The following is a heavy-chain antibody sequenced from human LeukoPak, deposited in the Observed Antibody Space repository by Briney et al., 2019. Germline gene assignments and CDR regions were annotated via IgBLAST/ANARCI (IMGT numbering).Heavy chain of an antibody. D-gene: IGHD6-6*01. CDR1: GFTLSSYA. CDR3: ARSRGSSSSYREFDY. J-gene: IGHJ4*02. V-gene: IGHV3-53*01. CDR2: VYSGGNT. Sequence: GGSLRPSCAASGFTLSSYAMTWVRQAPGKRLEWVSVVYSGGNTYYADSVKGRFTISRDSSKNILYLQMNSLRADDTAVYYCARSRGSSSSYREFDYGGQGTLVTVSS.